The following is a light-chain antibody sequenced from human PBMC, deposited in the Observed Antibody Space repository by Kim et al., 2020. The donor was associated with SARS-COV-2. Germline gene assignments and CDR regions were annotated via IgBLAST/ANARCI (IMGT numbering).Light chain of an antibody. Sequence: EIVLTQSPATLSLSPGGRATLSCRASQSVSSYLAWYQQKPGQAPRLLSYDASNRATGIPARFSGSGSGTDFTLTISSLEPEDFAVYYCQQRSNWPPITFGQGTRLEIK. CDR3: QQRSNWPPIT. V-gene: IGKV3-11*01. CDR1: QSVSSY. J-gene: IGKJ5*01. CDR2: DAS.